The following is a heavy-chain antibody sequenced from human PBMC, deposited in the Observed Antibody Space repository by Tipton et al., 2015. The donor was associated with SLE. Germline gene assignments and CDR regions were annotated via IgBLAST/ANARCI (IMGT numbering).Heavy chain of an antibody. CDR1: GFTFSNDA. V-gene: IGHV3-23*01. D-gene: IGHD4-23*01. CDR3: AKPQGNIAY. CDR2: ISGSSDTT. J-gene: IGHJ4*02. Sequence: SLRLSCAASGFTFSNDAMTWVRQAPGKGLEWVSIISGSSDTTFYADSVKGRFTSSRDNSKNTLYLQMNSLRAEDTAVYYCAKPQGNIAYWGQGTLVTVSS.